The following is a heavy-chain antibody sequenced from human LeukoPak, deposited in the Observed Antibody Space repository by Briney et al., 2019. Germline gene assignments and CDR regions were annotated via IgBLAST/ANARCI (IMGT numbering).Heavy chain of an antibody. CDR2: ISTYNGNT. J-gene: IGHJ3*02. D-gene: IGHD4-17*01. CDR1: GYTFTNYG. V-gene: IGHV1-18*01. CDR3: ARSGGWAYGDYDGFIAFDI. Sequence: ASVKVSCKASGYTFTNYGISWVRQAPGQGLEWMGWISTYNGNTNYEQKLQGRVTTTTDTSTSTAYMELRSLRSDDTAVYYCARSGGWAYGDYDGFIAFDIWGQGTMVTVSA.